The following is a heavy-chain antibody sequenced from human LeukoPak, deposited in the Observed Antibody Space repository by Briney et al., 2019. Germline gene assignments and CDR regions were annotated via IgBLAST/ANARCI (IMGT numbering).Heavy chain of an antibody. CDR2: INPSGGST. CDR1: GYTFTGYY. Sequence: APVKVSCKASGYTFTGYYMHWVRQAPGQGLEWMGIINPSGGSTSYAQKFQGRVTMTRDTSTSTVYMELSSLRSEDTAVYYCARGKHMITFGGPNYYWGQGTLVTVSS. D-gene: IGHD3-16*01. J-gene: IGHJ4*02. CDR3: ARGKHMITFGGPNYY. V-gene: IGHV1-46*01.